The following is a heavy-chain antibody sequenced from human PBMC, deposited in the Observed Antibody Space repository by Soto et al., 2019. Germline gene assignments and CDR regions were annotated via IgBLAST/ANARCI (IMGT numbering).Heavy chain of an antibody. Sequence: EVQLLESRGGLVQPGGSLRLSCAASGFTFSSYAMSWVRQAPGKGLEWVSAISGSGGSTYYANSVKGRFTISIDNSKNTLYLQMNSLRAEDTAVDYCAYSSTPFDYWGQGTLVTVSS. CDR2: ISGSGGST. D-gene: IGHD6-13*01. CDR1: GFTFSSYA. J-gene: IGHJ4*02. CDR3: AYSSTPFDY. V-gene: IGHV3-23*01.